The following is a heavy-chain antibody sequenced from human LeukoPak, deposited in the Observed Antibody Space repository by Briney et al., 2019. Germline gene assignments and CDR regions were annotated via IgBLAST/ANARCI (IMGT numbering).Heavy chain of an antibody. CDR3: ARLTYYYDSSGYYYEIIDY. Sequence: SETLSLACAVSGYSISSGYYWGWIRQPPGKGLEWIGSIYHSGSTYYNPSLKSRVTISVDTSKNQFSLKLSSVTAADTAVYYCARLTYYYDSSGYYYEIIDYWGQGTLVTVSS. D-gene: IGHD3-22*01. J-gene: IGHJ4*02. CDR1: GYSISSGYY. V-gene: IGHV4-38-2*01. CDR2: IYHSGST.